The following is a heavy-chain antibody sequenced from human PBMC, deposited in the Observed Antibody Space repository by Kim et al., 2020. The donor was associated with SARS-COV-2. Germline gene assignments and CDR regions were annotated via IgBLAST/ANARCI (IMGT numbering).Heavy chain of an antibody. CDR2: IKQDGSVK. J-gene: IGHJ3*02. D-gene: IGHD3-10*01. Sequence: GGSLRLSCAASGFSFSRYWMSWVRQAPGKGLEWVANIKQDGSVKYYVDSLKGRFTISRDNAKNSLYLQMNSLRAEDTAVYYCARESLWFGELLYYGAFDIWGQGTMVTVSS. CDR3: ARESLWFGELLYYGAFDI. CDR1: GFSFSRYW. V-gene: IGHV3-7*03.